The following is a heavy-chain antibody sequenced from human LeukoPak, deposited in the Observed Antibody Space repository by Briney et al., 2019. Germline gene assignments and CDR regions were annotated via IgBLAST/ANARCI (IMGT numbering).Heavy chain of an antibody. D-gene: IGHD6-6*01. CDR3: SKDPLDY. J-gene: IGHJ4*02. CDR1: GFTFGDES. Sequence: PGGSLRLSCTASGFTFGDESMSWFRQAPGKGMGWVGFIRNKAYGGTTEYAASVKGRFTISRDDSRSIAYLQMNSLKTEDTAVYYCSKDPLDYWGQGTLVTVSS. CDR2: IRNKAYGGTT. V-gene: IGHV3-49*03.